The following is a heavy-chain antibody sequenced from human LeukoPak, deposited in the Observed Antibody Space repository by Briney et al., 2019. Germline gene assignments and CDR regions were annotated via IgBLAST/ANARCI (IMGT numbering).Heavy chain of an antibody. J-gene: IGHJ4*02. CDR3: ARDDGRYYDSSGWDY. CDR1: GFTFSNYS. V-gene: IGHV3-21*01. D-gene: IGHD3-22*01. Sequence: GGSLRLSCAASGFTFSNYSMNWVRQAPGKGLEWVSSISSSSSYIYYADSVKGRFTISRDNAKNSLYLQMNSLRAEDTAVYYCARDDGRYYDSSGWDYWGQGTLVTVSS. CDR2: ISSSSSYI.